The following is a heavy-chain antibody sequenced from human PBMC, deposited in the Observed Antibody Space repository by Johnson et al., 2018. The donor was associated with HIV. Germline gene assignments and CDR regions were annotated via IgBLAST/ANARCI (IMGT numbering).Heavy chain of an antibody. CDR1: GFSFNTYW. CDR3: ASRVRVDAFDI. D-gene: IGHD4/OR15-4a*01. Sequence: VQLVEFGGGLVQPGGSLRLSCAASGFSFNTYWMSWVRQAPGKGLQWVANIRQDGGETDYVDSVKGRFTISRDNAKNSLYLQMNSLRAEDTAVYYCASRVRVDAFDIWGQGTLVTVSS. V-gene: IGHV3-7*01. CDR2: IRQDGGET. J-gene: IGHJ3*02.